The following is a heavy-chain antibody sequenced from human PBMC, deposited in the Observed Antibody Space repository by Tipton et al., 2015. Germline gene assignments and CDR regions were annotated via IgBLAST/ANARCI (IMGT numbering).Heavy chain of an antibody. CDR3: ASRDWLLHHFDY. J-gene: IGHJ4*02. D-gene: IGHD6-19*01. Sequence: TLSLTCTVSGVSISSTGYYWGWIRQPPGKGLEWIGSIYYSGDTYYNPSLKSRVTISEDTSKNQCSLKLNSVTAADAAMYYCASRDWLLHHFDYWGQGTLVTVSS. V-gene: IGHV4-39*01. CDR2: IYYSGDT. CDR1: GVSISSTGYY.